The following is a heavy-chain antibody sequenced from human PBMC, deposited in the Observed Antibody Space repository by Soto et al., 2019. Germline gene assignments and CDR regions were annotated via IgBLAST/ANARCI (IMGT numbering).Heavy chain of an antibody. D-gene: IGHD5-18*01. CDR1: GGTFSSYA. CDR3: AGGGGGYSYGRPYYFDY. V-gene: IGHV1-69*06. J-gene: IGHJ4*02. Sequence: QVQLVQSGAEVKKPGSSVKVSCKASGGTFSSYAISWVRQAPGQGLEWMGGIIPIFGTANYAQKFQGRVTITADKFTRTAYMELSSLRSEDTAVYYCAGGGGGYSYGRPYYFDYWCQGTLVTVSS. CDR2: IIPIFGTA.